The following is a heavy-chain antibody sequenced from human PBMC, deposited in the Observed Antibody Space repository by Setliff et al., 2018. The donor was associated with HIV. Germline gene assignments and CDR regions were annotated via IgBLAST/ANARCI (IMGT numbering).Heavy chain of an antibody. V-gene: IGHV4-38-2*02. D-gene: IGHD2-21*02. CDR3: VRDPPLTPTDSDHPFDI. CDR1: GYSISSGYY. Sequence: SETLSLTCAVSGYSISSGYYWAWIRQPPGKGLEWIGSIYHGGTTYYNPSLKSRITLSEDTSKNQFSLSLSSVTAADTAVYYCVRDPPLTPTDSDHPFDIWGQGTMVTVSS. CDR2: IYHGGTT. J-gene: IGHJ3*02.